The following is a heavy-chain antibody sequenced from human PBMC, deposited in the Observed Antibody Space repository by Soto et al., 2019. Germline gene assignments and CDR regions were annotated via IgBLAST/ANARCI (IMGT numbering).Heavy chain of an antibody. Sequence: SGPTLVNPTQTLTLTCTFSGFSLSTSGMRVSWIRQPPGKALEWLARIDWDDDKFYSTYLKTRLTISKDTSKTQVVLTMNHMDPVDTTPYSCARIEPNDSSRYCFDYWGQGTLVTVSS. V-gene: IGHV2-70*04. CDR1: GFSLSTSGMR. J-gene: IGHJ4*02. D-gene: IGHD3-22*01. CDR2: IDWDDDK. CDR3: ARIEPNDSSRYCFDY.